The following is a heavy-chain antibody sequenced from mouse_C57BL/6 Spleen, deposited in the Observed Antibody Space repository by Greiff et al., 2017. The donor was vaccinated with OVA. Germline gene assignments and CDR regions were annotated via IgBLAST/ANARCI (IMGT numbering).Heavy chain of an antibody. V-gene: IGHV1-15*01. CDR3: TRWNY. CDR2: IDPETGGT. CDR1: GYTFTDYE. J-gene: IGHJ2*01. Sequence: QVQLQQSGAELVRPGASVTLSCKASGYTFTDYEMHWVKQTPVHGLEWIGAIDPETGGTAYNQKFKGQAILTADKSSSTAYMELRSLTSEDAAVYCCTRWNYWGQGTTLTVSS.